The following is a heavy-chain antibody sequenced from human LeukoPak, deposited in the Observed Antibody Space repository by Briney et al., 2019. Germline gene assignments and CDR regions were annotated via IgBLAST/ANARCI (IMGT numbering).Heavy chain of an antibody. CDR2: ISDSGGST. CDR3: ARGYCSGGSCTWGLFDS. V-gene: IGHV3-23*01. J-gene: IGHJ4*02. CDR1: GFNFRGYA. D-gene: IGHD2-15*01. Sequence: GGSLRLSCAASGFNFRGYAMSWVRLAPGRGLEWVSTISDSGGSTYYTESVKGRFTISRDNSMSTLSLQMKSLRVEDTALYYCARGYCSGGSCTWGLFDSWGQGTLVTVSS.